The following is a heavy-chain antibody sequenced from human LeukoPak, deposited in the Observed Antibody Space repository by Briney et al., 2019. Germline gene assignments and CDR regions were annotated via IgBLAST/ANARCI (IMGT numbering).Heavy chain of an antibody. Sequence: PGRSLRLSCAASGFTFSSYGMHWVRQAPGKGLEWVAVIWYDGSNKYYADSVKGRFTISRDNSKNTLYLQMNSLRAEDTAVYYCARDHAENTGIAVAGSTWGQGTLVTVSS. V-gene: IGHV3-33*01. CDR2: IWYDGSNK. D-gene: IGHD6-19*01. CDR3: ARDHAENTGIAVAGST. J-gene: IGHJ5*02. CDR1: GFTFSSYG.